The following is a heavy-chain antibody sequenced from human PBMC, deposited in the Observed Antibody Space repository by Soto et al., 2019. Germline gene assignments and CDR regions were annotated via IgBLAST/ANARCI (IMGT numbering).Heavy chain of an antibody. J-gene: IGHJ4*02. CDR1: GCTFSSYA. CDR3: ARDPGYSGYGRFDY. CDR2: IIPIFGTA. Sequence: GASVKVSCKASGCTFSSYAISWVRQAPGQGLEWMGGIIPIFGTANYAQKFQGRVTITADESTSTAYMELSSLRSEDTAVYYCARDPGYSGYGRFDYWGQGTLVTAPQ. V-gene: IGHV1-69*13. D-gene: IGHD5-12*01.